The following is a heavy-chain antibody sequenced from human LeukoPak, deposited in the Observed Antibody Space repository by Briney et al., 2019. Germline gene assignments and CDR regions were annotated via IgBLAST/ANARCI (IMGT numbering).Heavy chain of an antibody. D-gene: IGHD4-17*01. CDR2: ISGSGGST. V-gene: IGHV3-23*01. J-gene: IGHJ5*02. CDR1: GFTFSSYA. CDR3: ARAANDYLILNWFDP. Sequence: GGSLRLSCAASGFTFSSYAMSWVRQAPGKGLEWVSAISGSGGSTYYADSVKGRFTISRGNSKNSLYLQMNSLRAEDTAVYYCARAANDYLILNWFDPWGQGTLVTVSS.